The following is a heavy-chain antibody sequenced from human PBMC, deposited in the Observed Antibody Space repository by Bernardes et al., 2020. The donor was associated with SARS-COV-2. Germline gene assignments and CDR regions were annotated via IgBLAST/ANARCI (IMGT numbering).Heavy chain of an antibody. CDR1: GGSISSSY. CDR3: ARSVHGSGGY. CDR2: IYYSGST. J-gene: IGHJ4*02. V-gene: IGHV4-59*01. D-gene: IGHD3-10*01. Sequence: TPALTCTVSGGSISSSYWSWIRQPPGKGLEWIGYIYYSGSTNYNPSLKSRVTISVDTSKNQFSLKLSSVTAADTAVYYCARSVHGSGGYWGQGTLVTGSS.